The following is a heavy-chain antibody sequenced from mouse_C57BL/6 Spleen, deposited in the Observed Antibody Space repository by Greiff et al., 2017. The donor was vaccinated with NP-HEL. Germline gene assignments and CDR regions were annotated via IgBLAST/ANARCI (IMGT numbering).Heavy chain of an antibody. Sequence: QAQLQQPGAELVKPGASVKMSCKASGYTFTSYWITWVKQRPGQGLEWIGDIYPGSGSTNYNEKFKSKATLTVDTSSSTAYMQLSSLTSEDSAVYYCARDKFGYYGSSYGYWGQGTTLTVSS. J-gene: IGHJ2*01. V-gene: IGHV1-55*01. CDR2: IYPGSGST. CDR3: ARDKFGYYGSSYGY. D-gene: IGHD1-1*01. CDR1: GYTFTSYW.